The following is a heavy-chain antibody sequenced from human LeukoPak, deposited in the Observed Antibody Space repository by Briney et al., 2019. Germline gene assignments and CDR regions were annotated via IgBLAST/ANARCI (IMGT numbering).Heavy chain of an antibody. CDR3: ARHRRYYDFRSGYFDY. V-gene: IGHV4-39*01. D-gene: IGHD3-3*01. J-gene: IGHJ4*02. Sequence: PSETLSLTCTVSGGSISSSSYYWGWIRQPPGKGLEWIGSIYYSGSTYYNPSLKSRVTISVDTSKNQFSLKLSSVTAADTAVYYCARHRRYYDFRSGYFDYWGQGTLVTVSS. CDR1: GGSISSSSYY. CDR2: IYYSGST.